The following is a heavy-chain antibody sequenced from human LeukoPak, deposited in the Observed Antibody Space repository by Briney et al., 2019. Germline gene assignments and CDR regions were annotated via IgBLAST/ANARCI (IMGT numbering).Heavy chain of an antibody. V-gene: IGHV1-69*06. CDR1: GGTFISYA. D-gene: IGHD4-11*01. CDR3: ARVLPATASLYYYYYYGMDV. J-gene: IGHJ6*04. CDR2: IIPIFGTA. Sequence: GASVKVSCKASGGTFISYAISWVRQAPGQGLEWMGGIIPIFGTANYVQKCQGRVTIAADKSTSTAYMELSSLRSEDTAVYYCARVLPATASLYYYYYYGMDVWGKGTTVTVSS.